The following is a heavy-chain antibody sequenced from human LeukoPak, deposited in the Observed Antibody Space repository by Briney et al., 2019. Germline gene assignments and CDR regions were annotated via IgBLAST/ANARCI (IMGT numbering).Heavy chain of an antibody. J-gene: IGHJ4*02. CDR1: GDSLTSSHW. V-gene: IGHV4-4*02. CDR3: ARHVGRAGDEPYFDY. D-gene: IGHD4-17*01. CDR2: IYQSGTT. Sequence: SGTLSLTCAVSGDSLTSSHWWHWVRQSPGRGLEWIGQIYQSGTTKYNPSLHSRVSLSVDKSKNQFFLTMNSVTAADTAVYYCARHVGRAGDEPYFDYWGQGALVTVSS.